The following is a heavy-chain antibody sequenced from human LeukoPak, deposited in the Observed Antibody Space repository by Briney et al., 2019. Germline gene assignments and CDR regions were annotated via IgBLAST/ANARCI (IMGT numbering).Heavy chain of an antibody. CDR3: ARGFRGTYGTDY. J-gene: IGHJ4*02. Sequence: GRSLRLSCAASGFTFSNYGMHWVRQAPGKGLEWVALIWYDGSNKYYADSVKGRFTISRDNSKNTLYLQMNSLRAEDTAVYYCARGFRGTYGTDYWGQGTLVTVSS. D-gene: IGHD4-17*01. CDR2: IWYDGSNK. V-gene: IGHV3-33*01. CDR1: GFTFSNYG.